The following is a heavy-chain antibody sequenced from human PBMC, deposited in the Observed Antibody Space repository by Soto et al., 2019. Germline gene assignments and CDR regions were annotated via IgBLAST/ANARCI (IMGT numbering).Heavy chain of an antibody. D-gene: IGHD1-1*01. CDR3: ARDPAATSNVFDY. V-gene: IGHV3-21*01. CDR1: GFTFSSYS. J-gene: IGHJ4*02. CDR2: ISSSSSYI. Sequence: PGGSLRLSCAASGFTFSSYSINWVRQAPGKGLEWVSSISSSSSYIYYADSVKGRFTISRDNAKNSLYLQMNSLRAEDTAVYYCARDPAATSNVFDYWGQGTLVTVSS.